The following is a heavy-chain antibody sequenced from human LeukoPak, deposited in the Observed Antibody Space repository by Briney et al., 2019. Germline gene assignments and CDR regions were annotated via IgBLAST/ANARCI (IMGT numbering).Heavy chain of an antibody. CDR3: ARDDGRSPDVFDY. V-gene: IGHV4-61*01. CDR2: SYYSGRT. CDR1: GGSISSSSYY. Sequence: AETLSLTCTVSGGSISSSSYYWGWIRQPPGKGLELIGYSYYSGRTNDNPSLRSRVTIAVCASKNEFSLKLTSVTAADTAVYYCARDDGRSPDVFDYWGQGPLVTVSS. D-gene: IGHD5-24*01. J-gene: IGHJ4*02.